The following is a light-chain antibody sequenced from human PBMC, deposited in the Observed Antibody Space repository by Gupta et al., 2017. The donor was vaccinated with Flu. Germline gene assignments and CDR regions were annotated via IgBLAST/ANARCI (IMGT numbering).Light chain of an antibody. Sequence: CRADQCFSDDYSLYNQKPGKAPRPLIYAASSLESGVPSRFSGSGSGTEFTLTISSLQPEDFATYYCLQHNNYPLTFGQGTQLEIK. CDR3: LQHNNYPLT. V-gene: IGKV1-17*01. J-gene: IGKJ5*01. CDR1: QCFSDD. CDR2: AAS.